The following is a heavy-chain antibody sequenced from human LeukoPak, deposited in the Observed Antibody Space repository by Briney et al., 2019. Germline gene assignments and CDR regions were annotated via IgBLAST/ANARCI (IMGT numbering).Heavy chain of an antibody. Sequence: GGSLRLSCAASGFTFSSYGMHWVRQAPGKGLEWVAVIWYDGSNKYYADSVKGRFTISRDNSKNTLYLQMNSLRAEDTAVYYCAREGRYSSGWYYFDYWGQGTLVTASS. J-gene: IGHJ4*02. CDR2: IWYDGSNK. V-gene: IGHV3-33*01. CDR1: GFTFSSYG. D-gene: IGHD6-19*01. CDR3: AREGRYSSGWYYFDY.